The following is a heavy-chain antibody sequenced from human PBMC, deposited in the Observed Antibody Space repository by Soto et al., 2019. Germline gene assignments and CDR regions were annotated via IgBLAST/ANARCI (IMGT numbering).Heavy chain of an antibody. CDR1: GFTFSSYS. V-gene: IGHV3-21*01. J-gene: IGHJ3*02. CDR3: ASPRGYGVFDAYDI. Sequence: GGSLRLSCAASGFTFSSYSMNWVRQAPGKGLEWVSSISSSSSYIYYADSVKGRFTISRDNAKNSLYLQMNSLRAEDTAVYYCASPRGYGVFDAYDIWGQGAMVTVS. CDR2: ISSSSSYI. D-gene: IGHD4-17*01.